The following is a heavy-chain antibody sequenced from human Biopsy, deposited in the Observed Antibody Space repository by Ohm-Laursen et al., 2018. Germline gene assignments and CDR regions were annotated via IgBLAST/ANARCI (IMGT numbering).Heavy chain of an antibody. CDR1: GASVSSGSYD. D-gene: IGHD5-18*01. Sequence: PSETLSLTCPVSGASVSSGSYDWSWIRQPPGKGLEWIGNIYNDVSTKYNPSLRSRVTISADKSTNQFSLKLRSVTAADTAVYYCARGYAGLYEAFDFWGQGTVVTVAS. CDR3: ARGYAGLYEAFDF. CDR2: IYNDVST. V-gene: IGHV4-61*01. J-gene: IGHJ3*01.